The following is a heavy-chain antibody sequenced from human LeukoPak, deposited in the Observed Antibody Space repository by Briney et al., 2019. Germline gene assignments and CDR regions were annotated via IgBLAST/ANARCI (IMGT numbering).Heavy chain of an antibody. J-gene: IGHJ6*02. Sequence: GESLKISCKGSGYTFSCYWIAWVRHVPGKGLEWMGIIYPGDSDTRYSTSFQGQVTISVEKSISTAYLQWNSLKASHTAMYSCARHQGATKSYYYYGMDVWGQGTTVTVSS. CDR1: GYTFSCYW. CDR2: IYPGDSDT. D-gene: IGHD5-12*01. V-gene: IGHV5-51*01. CDR3: ARHQGATKSYYYYGMDV.